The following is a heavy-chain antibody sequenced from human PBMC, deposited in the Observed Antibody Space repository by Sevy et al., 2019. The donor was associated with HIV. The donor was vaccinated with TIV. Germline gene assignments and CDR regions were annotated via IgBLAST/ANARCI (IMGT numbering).Heavy chain of an antibody. Sequence: SETLSLTCTVSGGSISSSSYYWGWIRQPPGKGLEWIGSIYYSGSTYYNPSLKSRVTISVDTSKNQFSLKLSSVTAAVTAVYYCARQYYYVSSGYYPYYYYYGMDVWGQGTTVTVSS. CDR3: ARQYYYVSSGYYPYYYYYGMDV. V-gene: IGHV4-39*01. D-gene: IGHD3-22*01. CDR1: GGSISSSSYY. CDR2: IYYSGST. J-gene: IGHJ6*02.